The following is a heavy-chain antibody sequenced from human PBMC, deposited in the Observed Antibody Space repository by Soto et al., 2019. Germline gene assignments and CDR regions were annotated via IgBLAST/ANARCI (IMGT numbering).Heavy chain of an antibody. CDR1: GFTFSDYY. CDR3: ARGRGAAADYFDF. D-gene: IGHD6-13*01. V-gene: IGHV3-11*05. Sequence: QVQLVESGGGLVKPGGSLRLSCAVSGFTFSDYYMTWIRQAPGKGLELVSYISSSTSHTNYADSVKGRFTISRDNAKNSLXXXXXXXRAXXTXVXYCARGRGAAADYFDFWGQGTLVTVSS. CDR2: ISSSTSHT. J-gene: IGHJ4*02.